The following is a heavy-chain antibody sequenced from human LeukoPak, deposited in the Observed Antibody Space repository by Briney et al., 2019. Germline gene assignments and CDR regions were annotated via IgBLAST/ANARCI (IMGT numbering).Heavy chain of an antibody. Sequence: GGSLRLSCAASRFTFSDYYMTWVRQAPGRGLEWVANIKEDGSEKNYVDSVKGRFTISRDNAKNTLYLQMNSLRAEDTAVYYCARDPRGPAGYDSPARDTFDYWGQGTLVTVSS. D-gene: IGHD3-22*01. V-gene: IGHV3-7*01. CDR1: RFTFSDYY. J-gene: IGHJ4*02. CDR3: ARDPRGPAGYDSPARDTFDY. CDR2: IKEDGSEK.